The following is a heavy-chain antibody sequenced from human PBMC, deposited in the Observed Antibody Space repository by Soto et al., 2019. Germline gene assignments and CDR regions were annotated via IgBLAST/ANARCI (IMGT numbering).Heavy chain of an antibody. V-gene: IGHV4-39*01. Sequence: SETLSLTCTVSGGSISSSSYYWGWIRQPPGKGLEWIGSNYYSGSTYYNPSLKSRVTISVDTSKNQFSLKLSSVTAADTAVYYCARHGYVYSSSLEGFYYYGMDVWGQGTTVTVSS. J-gene: IGHJ6*02. CDR3: ARHGYVYSSSLEGFYYYGMDV. CDR2: NYYSGST. CDR1: GGSISSSSYY. D-gene: IGHD6-6*01.